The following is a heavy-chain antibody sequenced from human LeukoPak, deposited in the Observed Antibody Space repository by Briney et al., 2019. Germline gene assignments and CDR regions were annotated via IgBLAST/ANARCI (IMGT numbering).Heavy chain of an antibody. J-gene: IGHJ4*02. CDR1: GGSISSTNYY. CDR2: ISYSGGT. D-gene: IGHD6-13*01. CDR3: ARDIWFQQLVPYYFDY. V-gene: IGHV4-39*07. Sequence: SETLSLTCTVSGGSISSTNYYWGWIRQPPGKGLEWIATISYSGGTYPNPSLKSRVTISVNTSKNQFSLKLSSVTAADTAVYFCARDIWFQQLVPYYFDYWGQGILVTVSS.